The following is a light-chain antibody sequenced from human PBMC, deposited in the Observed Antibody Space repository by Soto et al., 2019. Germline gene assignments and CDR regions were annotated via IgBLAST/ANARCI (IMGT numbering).Light chain of an antibody. CDR1: QSVSTN. CDR2: SAS. Sequence: IVLTQSPGTLSVSPGERATLSCRASQSVSTNLAWYQQRPGQPPRLLIYSASSRETDIPARFSGGGSGTEFTLTTNSLQTKDFATYYCQQYKTYVWTFGQGTTV. V-gene: IGKV3-15*01. J-gene: IGKJ1*01. CDR3: QQYKTYVWT.